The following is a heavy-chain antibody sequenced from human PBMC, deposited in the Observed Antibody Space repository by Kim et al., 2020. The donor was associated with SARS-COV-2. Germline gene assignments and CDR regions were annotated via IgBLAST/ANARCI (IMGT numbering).Heavy chain of an antibody. V-gene: IGHV4-4*02. J-gene: IGHJ4*02. CDR3: ARDREATASGWYRGGDY. CDR2: IYHSGST. D-gene: IGHD6-19*01. CDR1: GGSISSSNW. Sequence: SETLSLTCAVSGGSISSSNWWSWVRQPPGKGLEWIGEIYHSGSTNYNPSLKSRVTISVDKSKNQFSLKLSSVTAADTAVYYCARDREATASGWYRGGDYWGQGTLVTVSS.